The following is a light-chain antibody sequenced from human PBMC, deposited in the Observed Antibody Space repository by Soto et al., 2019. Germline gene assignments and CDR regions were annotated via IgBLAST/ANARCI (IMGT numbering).Light chain of an antibody. CDR2: GAS. V-gene: IGKV3-15*01. J-gene: IGKJ4*01. CDR1: QSVSSY. CDR3: QQYNNWPLT. Sequence: EIVMTQSPATLSVSPGERATLSFRASQSVSSYLAWYQQKPGQAPRLLIYGASTRATDIPARFSGSGSGTEFTLTISSLQSEDFALYYCQQYNNWPLTFGGGTKV.